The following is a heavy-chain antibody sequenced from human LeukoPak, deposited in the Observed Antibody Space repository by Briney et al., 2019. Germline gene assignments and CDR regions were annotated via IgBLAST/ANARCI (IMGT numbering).Heavy chain of an antibody. D-gene: IGHD1-26*01. Sequence: GGSLRLSCAASGFTFSSYSMNWVRQAPGKGLEWVSSISSSSSYIYYADSVKGRFTISRDNAKNSLYLQMNSLRAEDTAVYSCAPHRDGGYPFDYWGQGTLVTVSS. CDR3: APHRDGGYPFDY. CDR1: GFTFSSYS. J-gene: IGHJ4*02. CDR2: ISSSSSYI. V-gene: IGHV3-21*01.